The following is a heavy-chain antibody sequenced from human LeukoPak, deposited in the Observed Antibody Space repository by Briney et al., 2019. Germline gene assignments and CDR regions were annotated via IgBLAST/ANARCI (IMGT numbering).Heavy chain of an antibody. J-gene: IGHJ6*03. V-gene: IGHV3-30*02. Sequence: GGSLRLSCAASGFTFSSYGMHWVRQAPGKGLEWVAFIRYDGSNKYYADSVKGRFTISRDNSKNTLYLQMNSLRAEDTAVYYCAKGDGALGYCSSTSCQDYYYYYMDVWGKGTTVTVSS. CDR3: AKGDGALGYCSSTSCQDYYYYYMDV. CDR1: GFTFSSYG. D-gene: IGHD2-2*01. CDR2: IRYDGSNK.